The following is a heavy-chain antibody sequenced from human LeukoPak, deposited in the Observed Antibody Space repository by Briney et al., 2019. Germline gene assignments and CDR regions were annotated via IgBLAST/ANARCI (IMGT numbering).Heavy chain of an antibody. CDR2: INTDGTST. V-gene: IGHV3-74*01. D-gene: IGHD2-2*01. CDR1: GFTFSDYW. J-gene: IGHJ2*01. CDR3: ARVVEYCSSTGCNYWYFDF. Sequence: GGSLRLSCAASGFTFSDYWIHWVRQAPGKGLVWVSRINTDGTSTTYADSVRGRFTISRDNAKNTLYLQMNSLRAEDTAVYYCARVVEYCSSTGCNYWYFDFWGRGTLVTVSS.